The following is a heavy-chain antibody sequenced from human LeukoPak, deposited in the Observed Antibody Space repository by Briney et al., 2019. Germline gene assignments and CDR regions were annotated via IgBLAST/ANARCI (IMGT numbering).Heavy chain of an antibody. D-gene: IGHD5-18*01. CDR2: IKQDGSEK. CDR1: GFTFSSYW. J-gene: IGHJ3*02. Sequence: GGSLRLSCAASGFTFSSYWMSWVRQAPGKGLEWVANIKQDGSEKYYVDSVKGRFTISRDNAKNSLYLQMNSLRAEDTAVYYCARGGYSYGFDAFDIWGQGTMVTVSS. V-gene: IGHV3-7*04. CDR3: ARGGYSYGFDAFDI.